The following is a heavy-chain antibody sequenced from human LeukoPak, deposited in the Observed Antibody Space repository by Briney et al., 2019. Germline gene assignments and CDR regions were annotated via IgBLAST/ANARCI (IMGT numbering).Heavy chain of an antibody. CDR2: ISSSSSTI. V-gene: IGHV3-48*04. CDR1: GFTFGSFS. D-gene: IGHD3-10*01. CDR3: ARSVGHITMVRGGYFDY. Sequence: PGGSLRLSCAASGFTFGSFSLSWVRRAPGKGLEWVSYISSSSSTIYYADSVKGRFTISRDNAKNSLYLQMNSLRAEDTAVYYCARSVGHITMVRGGYFDYWGQGTLVTVSS. J-gene: IGHJ4*02.